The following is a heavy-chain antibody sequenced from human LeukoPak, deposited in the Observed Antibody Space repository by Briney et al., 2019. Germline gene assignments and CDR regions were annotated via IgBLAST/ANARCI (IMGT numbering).Heavy chain of an antibody. V-gene: IGHV1-2*06. CDR3: ARDQAYSSSWYGPGDDY. CDR2: INPNSGGT. J-gene: IGHJ4*02. D-gene: IGHD6-13*01. Sequence: ASVKVSCKASGYTFTGYYMHWVRQAPGQGLEWMGRINPNSGGTNYAQKFQGRVTMTRDTSISTAYMELSRLRSDDTAVYYCARDQAYSSSWYGPGDDYWGQGTLVTVSP. CDR1: GYTFTGYY.